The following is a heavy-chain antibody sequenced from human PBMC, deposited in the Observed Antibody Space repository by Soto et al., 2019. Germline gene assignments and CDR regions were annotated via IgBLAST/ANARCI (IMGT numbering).Heavy chain of an antibody. CDR1: GFIFSHAW. CDR2: VKNNGGAT. D-gene: IGHD2-21*01. Sequence: VQLVESGGDLVKPGGSLRLSCAASGFIFSHAWFHWVRQPPGKGLELVCRVKNNGGATDYAPSVKDRFIISIDDSKDMVYLQMSSLRTEDTAIYYCAADLGPPYESNHRFDPWGQGTLVTVSP. CDR3: AADLGPPYESNHRFDP. V-gene: IGHV3-15*07. J-gene: IGHJ5*02.